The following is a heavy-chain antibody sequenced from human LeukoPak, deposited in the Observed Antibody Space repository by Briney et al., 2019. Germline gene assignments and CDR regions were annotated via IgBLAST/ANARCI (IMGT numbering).Heavy chain of an antibody. D-gene: IGHD2-15*01. CDR2: ISSSGSTI. Sequence: GGSLRLSCAASGFTFSSYEMNWVRQAPGKGLGWVSYISSSGSTIYYADSVKGRFTISRDNAKNSLYLQMNSLRAEDTAVYYCARDRSAGREGGGMDVWGKGTTVTVSS. CDR3: ARDRSAGREGGGMDV. V-gene: IGHV3-48*03. CDR1: GFTFSSYE. J-gene: IGHJ6*04.